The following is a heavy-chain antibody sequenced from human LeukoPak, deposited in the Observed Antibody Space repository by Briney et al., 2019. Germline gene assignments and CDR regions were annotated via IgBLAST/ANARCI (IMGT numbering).Heavy chain of an antibody. CDR3: ASSSSGWYWFDP. CDR1: GYTFTSYG. J-gene: IGHJ5*02. Sequence: ASVKVSCKASGYTFTSYGISWVRQAPGQGFEWMGWISAYNGNTNYAQKLQGRVTMSTDTSTSTAYMELRSLRSDDTAVYSCASSSSGWYWFDPWGQGTLVTVSS. CDR2: ISAYNGNT. V-gene: IGHV1-18*01. D-gene: IGHD6-19*01.